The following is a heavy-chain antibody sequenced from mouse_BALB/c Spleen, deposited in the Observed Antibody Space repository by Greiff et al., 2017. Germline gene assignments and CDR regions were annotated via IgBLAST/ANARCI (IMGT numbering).Heavy chain of an antibody. V-gene: IGHV1-80*01. Sequence: QVQLKQSGAELVRPGSSVKISCKASGYAFSSYWMNWVKQRPGQGLEWIGQIYPGDGDTNYNGKFKGKATLTADKSSSTAYMQLSSLTSEDSAVYFCARNYDDYAGGFAYWGQGTLVTVSA. D-gene: IGHD2-4*01. J-gene: IGHJ3*01. CDR3: ARNYDDYAGGFAY. CDR2: IYPGDGDT. CDR1: GYAFSSYW.